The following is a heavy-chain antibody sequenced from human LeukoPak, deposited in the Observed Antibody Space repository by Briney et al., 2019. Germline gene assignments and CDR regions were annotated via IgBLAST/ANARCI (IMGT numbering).Heavy chain of an antibody. CDR1: GFTFNNYA. Sequence: GGSLRLSCAASGFTFNNYAMSWVRKPPGKGLEWVSAISGSYTSYYADSVKGRFTISRDNSKNTLYLQMNSLRAEDTALYYCAKSKEDCCGSFDPWGQGTLVTVSS. CDR3: AKSKEDCCGSFDP. V-gene: IGHV3-23*01. D-gene: IGHD2-15*01. J-gene: IGHJ5*02. CDR2: ISGSYTS.